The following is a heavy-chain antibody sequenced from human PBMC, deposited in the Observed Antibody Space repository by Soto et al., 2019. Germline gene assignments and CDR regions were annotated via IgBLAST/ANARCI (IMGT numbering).Heavy chain of an antibody. CDR1: GFTFRSYW. Sequence: EVQLVESGGGLVQPGGSLRLSCAASGFTFRSYWMSWVRQAPGKGLEWVANIKEDGGEEDYVDSVKGRFTISRDNSKNSLYLQMNSLRGEDTAVYYCARLRGGYDFDCWGQGIQVTVSS. CDR3: ARLRGGYDFDC. J-gene: IGHJ4*02. D-gene: IGHD5-12*01. CDR2: IKEDGGEE. V-gene: IGHV3-7*01.